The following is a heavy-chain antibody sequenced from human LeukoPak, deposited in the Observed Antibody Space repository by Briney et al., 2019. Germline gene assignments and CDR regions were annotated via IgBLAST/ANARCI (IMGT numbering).Heavy chain of an antibody. J-gene: IGHJ3*02. CDR1: GGSFSGYY. V-gene: IGHV4-59*01. D-gene: IGHD2-15*01. CDR3: ARVPLGGNAFDI. CDR2: IYYSGST. Sequence: SETLSLTCAVYGGSFSGYYWSWIRQPPGKGLEWIGYIYYSGSTNYNPSLKSRVTISVDTSKNQFSLKLSSVTTADTAVYYCARVPLGGNAFDIWGQGTMVTVSS.